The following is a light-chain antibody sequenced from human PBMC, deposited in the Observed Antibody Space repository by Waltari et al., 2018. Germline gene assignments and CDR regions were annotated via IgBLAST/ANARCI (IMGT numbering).Light chain of an antibody. V-gene: IGLV2-14*03. Sequence: QSALTQPASVSGSPGQSITISCTGTSSDIGGYNYFPWYQQHPGKAPQLLIYDVNKRPSGVSNCFSGSKSGNTASLRISGLQADDEAEYYCSSYSTNSAHVFGTGTKVTFL. J-gene: IGLJ1*01. CDR1: SSDIGGYNY. CDR3: SSYSTNSAHV. CDR2: DVN.